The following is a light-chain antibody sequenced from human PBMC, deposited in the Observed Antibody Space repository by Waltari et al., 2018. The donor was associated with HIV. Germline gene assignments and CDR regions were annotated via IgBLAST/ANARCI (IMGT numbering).Light chain of an antibody. V-gene: IGKV1-33*01. CDR1: EDISKL. CDR2: DAT. J-gene: IGKJ2*01. Sequence: IQRRQSPSPLSASVGDRVSITCQASEDISKLLNWYQQKPGKAPRLVIFDATKLERGVPSRFSGSGSGTKFTFTISSLQPEDVGTYYCQQYDRVPRTFGQGTKLEIK. CDR3: QQYDRVPRT.